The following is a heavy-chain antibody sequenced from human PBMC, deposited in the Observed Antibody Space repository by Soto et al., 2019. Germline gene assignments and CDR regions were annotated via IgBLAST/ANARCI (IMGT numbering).Heavy chain of an antibody. D-gene: IGHD4-4*01. V-gene: IGHV3-30*18. CDR2: ISYDGSNK. Sequence: GGSLRLSCAASGFTFSSYGMHWVRQAPGKGLEWVAVISYDGSNKYYADSVKGRFTISRDNSKNTLYLQMNSLRAEDTAVYYCAKVGMTTVTSYYFDYWGQGTLVTVSS. J-gene: IGHJ4*02. CDR3: AKVGMTTVTSYYFDY. CDR1: GFTFSSYG.